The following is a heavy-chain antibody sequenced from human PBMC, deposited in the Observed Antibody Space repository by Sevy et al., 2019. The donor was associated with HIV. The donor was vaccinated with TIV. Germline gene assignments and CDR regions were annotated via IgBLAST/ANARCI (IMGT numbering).Heavy chain of an antibody. CDR2: ISFNGGTK. CDR1: GFTFTDYA. V-gene: IGHV3-30-3*01. Sequence: GGSLRLSCAASGFTFTDYAMHWVRQAPGKGLEWVAVISFNGGTKNYADSLKGRFTISRDNSKNILYLEMNSLGPEDTALYYCARVGAARRGYYFDSWGPGTLVTVSS. CDR3: ARVGAARRGYYFDS. J-gene: IGHJ4*02. D-gene: IGHD6-6*01.